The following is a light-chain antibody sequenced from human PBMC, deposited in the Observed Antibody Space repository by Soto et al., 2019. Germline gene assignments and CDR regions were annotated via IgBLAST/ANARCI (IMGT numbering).Light chain of an antibody. CDR2: DVS. V-gene: IGLV2-14*01. CDR1: SSDVGGYNY. J-gene: IGLJ2*01. CDR3: SSYTSFGV. Sequence: QSALTQPASVSGSPGQSITISCTGTSSDVGGYNYVSWYQQHPGQAPKLMIYDVSNRPSGVSNRFSGSKSGNTASLTISGLQAEDEADYYCSSYTSFGVFGGGTKLTVL.